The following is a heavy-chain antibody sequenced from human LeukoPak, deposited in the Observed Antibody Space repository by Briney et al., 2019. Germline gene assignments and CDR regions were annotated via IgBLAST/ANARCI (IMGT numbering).Heavy chain of an antibody. J-gene: IGHJ3*02. CDR2: VNHSGST. V-gene: IGHV4-34*01. D-gene: IGHD3-3*01. Sequence: SETLSLTCAVYGGSFSGYYWSWIRQPPGKGLEWIGEVNHSGSTNYNPSLKSRVTISVDTSKNQFSLKLSSVTAADTAVYYCARVWSIFGVVINDAFDIWGQGTMVTVSS. CDR3: ARVWSIFGVVINDAFDI. CDR1: GGSFSGYY.